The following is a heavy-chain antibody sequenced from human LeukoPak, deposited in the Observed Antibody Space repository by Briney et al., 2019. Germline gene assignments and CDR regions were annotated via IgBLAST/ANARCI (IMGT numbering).Heavy chain of an antibody. CDR2: ISGSGGST. V-gene: IGHV3-23*01. CDR3: AKGDGSGSYYPPWFDP. Sequence: GSLRLSCAASGFTFSSYAMSWVRQAPGKGLEWVSAISGSGGSTYYADSVKGRFTISRGNSKNTLYLQMNSLRAEDTAVYYCAKGDGSGSYYPPWFDPWGQGTLVTVSS. J-gene: IGHJ5*02. D-gene: IGHD3-10*01. CDR1: GFTFSSYA.